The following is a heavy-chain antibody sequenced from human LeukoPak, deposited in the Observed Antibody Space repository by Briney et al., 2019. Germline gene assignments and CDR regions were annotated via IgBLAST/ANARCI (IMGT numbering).Heavy chain of an antibody. V-gene: IGHV4-61*02. CDR1: GGSISSGSYY. CDR2: IYTSGST. CDR3: ARVPAARPGYFDS. D-gene: IGHD6-6*01. Sequence: SETLSLTCTVSGGSISSGSYYWSWIRQPVGKGLEWIGRIYTSGSTDYNPSLKSRVTLSVDTSKNQFSLKLSSVTAADTAVYYCARVPAARPGYFDSWGQGTLVTVSS. J-gene: IGHJ4*02.